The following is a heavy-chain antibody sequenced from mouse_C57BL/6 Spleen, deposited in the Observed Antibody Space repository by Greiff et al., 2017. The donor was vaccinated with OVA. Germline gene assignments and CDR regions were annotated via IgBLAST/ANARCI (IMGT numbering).Heavy chain of an antibody. J-gene: IGHJ2*01. V-gene: IGHV1-81*01. Sequence: QVQLKESGAELARPGASVKLSCKASGYTFTSYGISWVKQRTGQGLEWIGEIYPRSGNTYYNEKFKGKATLTADKSSSTAYMELRSLTSEDSAVYFCARRGDGDYFDYWGQGTTLTVSS. CDR1: GYTFTSYG. D-gene: IGHD2-13*01. CDR3: ARRGDGDYFDY. CDR2: IYPRSGNT.